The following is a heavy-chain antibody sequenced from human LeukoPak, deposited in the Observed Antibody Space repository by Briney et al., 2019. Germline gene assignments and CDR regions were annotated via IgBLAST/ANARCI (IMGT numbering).Heavy chain of an antibody. J-gene: IGHJ4*02. CDR2: INPNDGDT. CDR1: GFTFTDYY. V-gene: IGHV1-2*02. Sequence: ASVKVSCKASGFTFTDYYMHWVRQAPGQGFEWMGWINPNDGDTNYAQKFQGRVTMTRDTSISTAHMEVSRLRSDDTAVYYCARANFLYCSSSTCLFDYWGQGTLVTVSS. CDR3: ARANFLYCSSSTCLFDY. D-gene: IGHD2-2*01.